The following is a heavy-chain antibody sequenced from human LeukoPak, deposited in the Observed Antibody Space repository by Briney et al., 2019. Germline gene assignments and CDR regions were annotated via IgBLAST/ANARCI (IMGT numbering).Heavy chain of an antibody. V-gene: IGHV3-74*01. Sequence: GRSLRLSCAASGFTFDDYAMHWVRQAPGKGLVWVSRISSDGSNTYYADSVKGRFTISRDTAMNTLYLQMNSLRVEDTADYYCTRGRGSYGWFDPWGQGTQVTVSS. CDR3: TRGRGSYGWFDP. CDR2: ISSDGSNT. J-gene: IGHJ5*02. CDR1: GFTFDDYA. D-gene: IGHD3-10*01.